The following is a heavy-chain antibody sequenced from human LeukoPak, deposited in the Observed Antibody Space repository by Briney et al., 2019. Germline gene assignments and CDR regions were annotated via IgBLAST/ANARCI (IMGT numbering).Heavy chain of an antibody. CDR1: GGSISSSSYY. D-gene: IGHD2-15*01. CDR2: IYYSGST. J-gene: IGHJ5*02. CDR3: ARGDSWVLSWFDP. Sequence: SETLSLTCTVSGGSISSSSYYWGWIRQPPGKGLEWIGSIYYSGSTYYNPSLKSRVTISVDTSKNQFSLKLSSVTAADTAVYYCARGDSWVLSWFDPWGQGTLVTVSS. V-gene: IGHV4-39*07.